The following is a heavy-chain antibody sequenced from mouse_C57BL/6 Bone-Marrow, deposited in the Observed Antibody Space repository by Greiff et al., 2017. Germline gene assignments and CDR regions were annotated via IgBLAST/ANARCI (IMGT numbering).Heavy chain of an antibody. J-gene: IGHJ2*01. CDR3: ARRWDYFDD. CDR2: IYPGSGST. Sequence: VQLVESGAELVKPGASVKMSCKASGYTFTSYWITWVKQRPGQGLEWIGDIYPGSGSTNYNEKFKSKATLTVDTSSSTAYMQLSSLTSEDSAVYYCARRWDYFDDWGQGTTLTASS. V-gene: IGHV1-55*01. D-gene: IGHD1-1*02. CDR1: GYTFTSYW.